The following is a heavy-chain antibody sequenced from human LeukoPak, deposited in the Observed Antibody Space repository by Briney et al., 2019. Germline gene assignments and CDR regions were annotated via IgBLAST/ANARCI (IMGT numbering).Heavy chain of an antibody. CDR2: INPNSGGT. V-gene: IGHV1-2*06. Sequence: ASVKASCKASGYTFTGYYMHWVRQAPGQGLEWMGRINPNSGGTNYAQKFQGRVTMTRDTSISTAYMELSRLRSDDTAVYYCARDGGGITFGGVIVRPDYWGQGTLATVSS. CDR1: GYTFTGYY. CDR3: ARDGGGITFGGVIVRPDY. J-gene: IGHJ4*02. D-gene: IGHD3-16*02.